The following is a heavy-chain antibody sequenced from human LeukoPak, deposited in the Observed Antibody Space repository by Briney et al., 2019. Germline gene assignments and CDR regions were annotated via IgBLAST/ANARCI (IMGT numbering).Heavy chain of an antibody. CDR1: GFTFRNHW. V-gene: IGHV3-7*01. J-gene: IGHJ3*02. D-gene: IGHD3-3*02. CDR2: IKPDGIDK. CDR3: ATISAQTFDM. Sequence: HSAGSLSLTCVGSGFTFRNHWVNWVRQSPRKGLEWVANIKPDGIDKYYVDSARGRFTVSRDNAKNSAFLQMNSLRAEDTAIYYCATISAQTFDMGGQGTLVSVSS.